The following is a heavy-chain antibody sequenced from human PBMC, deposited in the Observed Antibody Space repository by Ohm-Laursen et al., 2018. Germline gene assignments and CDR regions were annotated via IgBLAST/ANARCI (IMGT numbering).Heavy chain of an antibody. CDR3: ARGSASDYIDY. CDR1: GYTFTSYD. Sequence: GASVKVSCKASGYTFTSYDINWVRQATGQGLEWMGRIIPILGIANYAQKFQGRVTITADKSTSTAYMELSSLRSEDTAVYYCARGSASDYIDYWGQGTLVTVSS. D-gene: IGHD6-25*01. J-gene: IGHJ4*02. V-gene: IGHV1-69*04. CDR2: IIPILGIA.